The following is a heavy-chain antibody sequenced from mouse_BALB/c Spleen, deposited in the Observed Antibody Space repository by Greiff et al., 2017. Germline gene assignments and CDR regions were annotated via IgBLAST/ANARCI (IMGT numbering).Heavy chain of an antibody. J-gene: IGHJ2*01. CDR1: GYSITSCYI. CDR2: IHYSGST. Sequence: DVQLQESGPDLVKPSQSLSLTCTVTGYSITSCYIWHWIRQFPGNKLEWMGYIHYSGSTNYNPSLKSRISITRDTSKNQFFLQLNSVPTEDTATYYCARSGYFDYWGQGTTLTVSS. CDR3: ARSGYFDY. V-gene: IGHV3-1*02.